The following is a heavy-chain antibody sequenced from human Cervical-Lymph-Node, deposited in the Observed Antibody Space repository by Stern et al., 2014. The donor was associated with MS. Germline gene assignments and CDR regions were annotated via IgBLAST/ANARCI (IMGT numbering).Heavy chain of an antibody. CDR3: ARDEIGQTTTHYYYYGMDV. D-gene: IGHD1-1*01. V-gene: IGHV1-69*01. J-gene: IGHJ6*02. Sequence: QMQLVQSGAEVKKPGSSVKVSCKASGGTFSSQALSWVRQAPGQGLEWLGGIIPIFGAAHYAQKFQGRGTITADESTSTVYMELRGLRSDDTAVYYCARDEIGQTTTHYYYYGMDVWGQGTTVIVSS. CDR2: IIPIFGAA. CDR1: GGTFSSQA.